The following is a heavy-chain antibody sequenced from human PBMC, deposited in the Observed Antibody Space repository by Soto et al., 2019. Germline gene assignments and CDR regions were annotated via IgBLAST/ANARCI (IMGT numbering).Heavy chain of an antibody. CDR1: GYTLTELS. V-gene: IGHV1-24*01. J-gene: IGHJ3*02. D-gene: IGHD4-4*01. CDR3: ATGAYDYNAFDI. CDR2: FDPEDGET. Sequence: ASVKVSCKVSGYTLTELSMHWVRQAPGKGLEWMGGFDPEDGETIYAQKFQGRVTMTEDTSTDTAYMELSSLRSEDTAVYYCATGAYDYNAFDIWGQGTMVTVSS.